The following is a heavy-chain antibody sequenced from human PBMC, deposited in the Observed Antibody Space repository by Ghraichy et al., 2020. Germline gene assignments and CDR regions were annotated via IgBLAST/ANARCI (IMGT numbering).Heavy chain of an antibody. CDR1: GYTFTSYG. CDR3: ARDRGDSSGSKADYYGMDV. V-gene: IGHV1-18*01. Sequence: ASVKVSCKASGYTFTSYGISWVRQAPGQGLEWMGWISAYNGNTNYAQKLQGRVTMTTDTSTSTAYMELRSLRSDDTAVYYCARDRGDSSGSKADYYGMDVWGQGTTVTVSS. D-gene: IGHD3-22*01. CDR2: ISAYNGNT. J-gene: IGHJ6*02.